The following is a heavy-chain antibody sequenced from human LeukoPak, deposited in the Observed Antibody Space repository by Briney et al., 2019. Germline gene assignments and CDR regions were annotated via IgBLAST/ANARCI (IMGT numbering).Heavy chain of an antibody. CDR1: GFTFSSYG. J-gene: IGHJ4*02. D-gene: IGHD2-15*01. CDR2: ISYDGSNK. V-gene: IGHV3-30*18. Sequence: GGSLRLSCAASGFTFSSYGMHWVRQAPGKGLEWVAVISYDGSNKYYADSVKGRFTISRDNSKNTLYLQMNSLRAEDTAVYYCAKGEHYSGGSCYSGPPGYWGQGTLVTVSS. CDR3: AKGEHYSGGSCYSGPPGY.